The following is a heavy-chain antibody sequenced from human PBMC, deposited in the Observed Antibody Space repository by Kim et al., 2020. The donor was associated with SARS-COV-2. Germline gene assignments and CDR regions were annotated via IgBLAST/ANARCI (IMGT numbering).Heavy chain of an antibody. Sequence: TSHNPAHKGRAPISEDTSKNQFSLRLSSVTAADTAVYYCARHLRNWYFDLWGRGTLVTVSS. V-gene: IGHV4-39*01. CDR2: T. J-gene: IGHJ2*01. CDR3: ARHLRNWYFDL.